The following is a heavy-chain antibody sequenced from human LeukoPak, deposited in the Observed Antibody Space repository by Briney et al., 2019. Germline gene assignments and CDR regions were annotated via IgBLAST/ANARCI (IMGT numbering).Heavy chain of an antibody. CDR1: GGSFSGYY. CDR2: INHSGST. CDR3: ASRRYYYYYMDV. Sequence: PSETRSLTCAVYGGSFSGYYWSWIRQPPGKGLEWIGEINHSGSTNYNPSLKSRVTISVDTSKNQFSLKLSSVTAADTAVYYCASRRYYYYYMDVWGKGTTVTISS. V-gene: IGHV4-34*01. J-gene: IGHJ6*03.